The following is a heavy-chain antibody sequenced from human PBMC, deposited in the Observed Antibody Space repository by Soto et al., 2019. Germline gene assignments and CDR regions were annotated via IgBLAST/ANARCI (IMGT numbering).Heavy chain of an antibody. V-gene: IGHV4-31*03. J-gene: IGHJ4*02. Sequence: QVQLQESGPGLVKPSQTLSLTCTVSGGSISSGGYYWSWIRQHPGKGLEWVGYIYYSGSTYYNPSLKSRVTISVDTSKNQFSLKLSSVTAADTAVYYCARRRSASGVAYFDYWGQGTLVTVSS. CDR1: GGSISSGGYY. D-gene: IGHD4-17*01. CDR2: IYYSGST. CDR3: ARRRSASGVAYFDY.